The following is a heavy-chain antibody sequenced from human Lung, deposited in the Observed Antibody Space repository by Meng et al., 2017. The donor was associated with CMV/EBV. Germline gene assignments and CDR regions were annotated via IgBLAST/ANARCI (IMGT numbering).Heavy chain of an antibody. V-gene: IGHV1-8*01. J-gene: IGHJ3*01. CDR3: ARGMNDDFWSGAFDV. CDR1: GYTFTSYD. CDR2: MNANSGTT. Sequence: ASVKVSCKASGYTFTSYDINWMRQAPGQGLEWMGWMNANSGTTGYDQKFEGRVTMTRDTSISSAFMELSSLTSEDTAVYYCARGMNDDFWSGAFDVWGQGTXVTV. D-gene: IGHD3-3*01.